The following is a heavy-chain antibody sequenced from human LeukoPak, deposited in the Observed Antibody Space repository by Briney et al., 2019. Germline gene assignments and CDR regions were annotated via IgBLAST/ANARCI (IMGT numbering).Heavy chain of an antibody. V-gene: IGHV4-39*01. J-gene: IGHJ6*03. CDR2: IYYSGNT. Sequence: SETLSLTCTVSGVSISSSNSYWGWLRQPPGKGLEWIGSIYYSGNTYYNASVKSRVTISIDSSKNQFSLMLSSVTAADTAVYYCASLTTVTAAYFYYYYLDVWGKGTTVTVSS. CDR3: ASLTTVTAAYFYYYYLDV. D-gene: IGHD4-17*01. CDR1: GVSISSSNSY.